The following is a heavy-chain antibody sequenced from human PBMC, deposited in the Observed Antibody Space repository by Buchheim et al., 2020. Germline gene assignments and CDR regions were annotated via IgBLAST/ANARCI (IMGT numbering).Heavy chain of an antibody. J-gene: IGHJ4*02. CDR3: ARGSGGYCTNGVCPRDPSTFDY. D-gene: IGHD2-8*01. V-gene: IGHV1-46*01. CDR1: GYTFTSYY. CDR2: INPSGGST. Sequence: QVQLVQSGAEVKKPGASVKVSCKASGYTFTSYYMHWVRQAPGQGLEWMGIINPSGGSTSYAQKFQGRVTMTRDTSTSTVYMELSSLRSEDTAVYYCARGSGGYCTNGVCPRDPSTFDYWGQGTL.